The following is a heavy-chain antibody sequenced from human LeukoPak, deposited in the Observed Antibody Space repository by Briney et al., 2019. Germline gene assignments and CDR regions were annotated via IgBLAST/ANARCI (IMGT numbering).Heavy chain of an antibody. CDR2: IYNSGST. CDR1: GGSISSSSYY. CDR3: ARASSGWYNWFDP. J-gene: IGHJ5*02. D-gene: IGHD6-19*01. V-gene: IGHV4-39*07. Sequence: SETLSLTCTVSGGSISSSSYYWGWIRQPPGNGLEWIGSIYNSGSTYYNPSLKSRVTISVDTSKNQFSLKLSSVTAADTAVYYCARASSGWYNWFDPWGQGTLVTVSS.